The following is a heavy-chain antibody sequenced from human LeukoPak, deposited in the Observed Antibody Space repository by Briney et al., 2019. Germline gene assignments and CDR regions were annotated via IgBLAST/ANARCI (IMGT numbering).Heavy chain of an antibody. CDR2: ISSSSSYI. J-gene: IGHJ4*02. D-gene: IGHD3-3*01. CDR1: GFTLSSYS. CDR3: ARDPYYDFWSGYYCYFDY. V-gene: IGHV3-21*01. Sequence: GGSLRLSCAASGFTLSSYSMTWVRQAPGKGLEWVSSISSSSSYIYYADSVKGRFTISRDNAKNSLYLQMNSLRAEDTAVYYCARDPYYDFWSGYYCYFDYWGQGTLVTVSS.